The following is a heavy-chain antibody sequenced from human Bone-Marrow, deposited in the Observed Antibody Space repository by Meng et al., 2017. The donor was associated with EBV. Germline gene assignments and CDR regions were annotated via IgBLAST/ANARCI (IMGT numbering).Heavy chain of an antibody. J-gene: IGHJ4*02. V-gene: IGHV1-69*18. CDR1: GGPFGSED. CDR3: ASESGRGYTPDY. Sequence: QLQWVPAGAGVNKPGSSVNLSCSSCGGPFGSEDITWVRQPPGEGLEWMGSLIPMSGAPNYAQKFQGRVTITEDEYTSTHYMDLSSLRSEDTAVYYWASESGRGYTPDYWGQGTLVTVSS. D-gene: IGHD3-10*01. CDR2: LIPMSGAP.